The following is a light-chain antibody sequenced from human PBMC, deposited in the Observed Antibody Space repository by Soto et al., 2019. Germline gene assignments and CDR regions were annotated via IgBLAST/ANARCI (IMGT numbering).Light chain of an antibody. J-gene: IGLJ2*01. CDR1: SSTIGAGYN. CDR2: ANN. Sequence: QAVVTQPPSVSGAPGQRVTISCTGSSSTIGAGYNVHWYQQLPGTAPKLLIHANNNRPSGVPDRFSGSKSGTSASLAITGLQAEDEADYYCQSYDSSLSGSVVFGGGTKLTVL. CDR3: QSYDSSLSGSVV. V-gene: IGLV1-40*01.